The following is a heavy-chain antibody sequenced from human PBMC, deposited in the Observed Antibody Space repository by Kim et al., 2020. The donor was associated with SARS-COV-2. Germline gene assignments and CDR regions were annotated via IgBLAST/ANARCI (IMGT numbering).Heavy chain of an antibody. D-gene: IGHD4-17*01. CDR2: IYPDGYP. CDR1: GFTVSSYV. Sequence: GGSLRLSCAASGFTVSSYVMSWVRQTPGKELEWVSLIYPDGYPYYADSVKGRFTISRDTSESTLYLQMNSLRADDTAVYYCGRLDFGDDYWGQGTLVTVSS. V-gene: IGHV3-53*01. J-gene: IGHJ4*02. CDR3: GRLDFGDDY.